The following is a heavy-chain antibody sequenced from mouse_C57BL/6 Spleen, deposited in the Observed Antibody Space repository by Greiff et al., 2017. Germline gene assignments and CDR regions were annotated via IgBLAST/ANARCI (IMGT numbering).Heavy chain of an antibody. V-gene: IGHV1-50*01. Sequence: QVQLKQPGAELVKPGASVKLSCKASGYTFTSYWMQWVKQRPGQGLEWIGEIDPSDSYTNYNQKFKGKATLTVDTSSSTAYMQLSSLTSEDSAVYYCARGSTTVVDYFDYWGQGTTLTVSS. J-gene: IGHJ2*01. CDR1: GYTFTSYW. CDR3: ARGSTTVVDYFDY. D-gene: IGHD1-1*01. CDR2: IDPSDSYT.